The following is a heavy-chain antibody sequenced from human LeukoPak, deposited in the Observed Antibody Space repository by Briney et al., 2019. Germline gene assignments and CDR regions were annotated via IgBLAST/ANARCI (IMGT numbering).Heavy chain of an antibody. CDR2: ISSSGTTT. CDR3: ARAPDLDSSGYYYRFFQH. CDR1: GFTFSSHE. D-gene: IGHD3-22*01. V-gene: IGHV3-48*03. J-gene: IGHJ1*01. Sequence: PGGSPRLSCAASGFTFSSHEMNWVRQAPGKGLEWVSYISSSGTTTFYADSVKGRFAISRDNAENSLFLQMNSLRAEDTAVYYCARAPDLDSSGYYYRFFQHWGQGTLVTVSS.